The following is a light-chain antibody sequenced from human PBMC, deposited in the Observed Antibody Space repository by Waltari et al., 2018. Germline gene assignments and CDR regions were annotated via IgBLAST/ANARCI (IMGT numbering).Light chain of an antibody. Sequence: SHELTQSPSVSVSPGQTARITCSGDTLPKPYAHWYQQKPGQAPVLIIYKDTERPSGIPERFSASTSGTIVTLTISGVRAEDEADYYCQSADNSDMVYFGGGTKLTVL. CDR3: QSADNSDMVY. V-gene: IGLV3-25*03. CDR2: KDT. CDR1: TLPKPY. J-gene: IGLJ2*01.